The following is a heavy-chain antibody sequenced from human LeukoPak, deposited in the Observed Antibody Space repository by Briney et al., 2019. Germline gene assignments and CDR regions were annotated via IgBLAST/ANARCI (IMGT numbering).Heavy chain of an antibody. CDR1: GGTFSSYA. D-gene: IGHD2-21*02. CDR2: IIPIFGTA. CDR3: ARIYCGGDCYSEDQDY. V-gene: IGHV1-69*13. Sequence: SVKVSCKASGGTFSSYAISWVRQAPGQGLEWMGGIIPIFGTANYAQKFQGRVTITADESTSTAYMELSSLKSEDTAVYYCARIYCGGDCYSEDQDYWGQGTLVTVSS. J-gene: IGHJ4*02.